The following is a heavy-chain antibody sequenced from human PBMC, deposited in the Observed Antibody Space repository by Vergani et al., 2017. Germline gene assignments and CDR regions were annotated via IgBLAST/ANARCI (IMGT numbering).Heavy chain of an antibody. D-gene: IGHD2-15*01. CDR1: GGSISSYY. CDR2: IYTSGST. V-gene: IGHV4-4*07. Sequence: QVQLPESGSGLVKPSETLSLTCTVSGGSISSYYWSWIRQPAGKGLEWFGRIYTSGSTYYNPSLESRVTMSVDTSKSQFSLKLSSVTAADTAVYYCTRHWAVVAANNWFDPWGQGTLVTVSS. CDR3: TRHWAVVAANNWFDP. J-gene: IGHJ5*02.